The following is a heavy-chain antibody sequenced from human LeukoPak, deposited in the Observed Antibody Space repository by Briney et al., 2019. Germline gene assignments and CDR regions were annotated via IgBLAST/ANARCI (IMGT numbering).Heavy chain of an antibody. CDR3: ARDDSSGYNDY. CDR1: GFTVSSNY. D-gene: IGHD3-22*01. V-gene: IGHV3-53*01. Sequence: ETGGSLRLSCAASGFTVSSNYMSWVRQAPGKGLEWVSVIYSGGSTYYADSVKGRFTTSRDNSRNTLYLQMNSLRAEDTAVYYCARDDSSGYNDYWGQGTLVTVSS. J-gene: IGHJ4*02. CDR2: IYSGGST.